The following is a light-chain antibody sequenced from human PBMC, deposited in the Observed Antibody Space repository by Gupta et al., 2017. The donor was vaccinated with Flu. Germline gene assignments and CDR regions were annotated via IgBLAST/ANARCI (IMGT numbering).Light chain of an antibody. CDR3: QTWGTGSWV. V-gene: IGLV4-69*01. CDR1: SWHSSYA. Sequence: QLVLTPSPPSSASLGASVKITCTLSSWHSSYAIAWHPQQPEKGPRYLMNVNSDGSHSKGDGIPDLFSGSSSGAARYLTISSRQSEDEADYDGQTWGTGSWVFGGGTMLTVL. CDR2: VNSDGSH. J-gene: IGLJ3*02.